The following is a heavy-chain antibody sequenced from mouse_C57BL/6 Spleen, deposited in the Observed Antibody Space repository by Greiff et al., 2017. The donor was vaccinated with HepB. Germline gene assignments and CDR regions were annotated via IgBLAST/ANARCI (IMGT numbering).Heavy chain of an antibody. CDR3: ARIKKIVATDFDD. CDR2: TNPTNGRT. D-gene: IGHD1-1*01. Sequence: QVQLQQPGAELVKAGASVKMSCKASGYTFTSYWMHWVKQRLGQGLEWFAETNPTNGRTYYNEKFKSKATRTVDKSFSPTYMLLSGPTFEDSAVYYCARIKKIVATDFDDRGEGTTLTVAT. V-gene: IGHV1S81*02. CDR1: GYTFTSYW. J-gene: IGHJ2*01.